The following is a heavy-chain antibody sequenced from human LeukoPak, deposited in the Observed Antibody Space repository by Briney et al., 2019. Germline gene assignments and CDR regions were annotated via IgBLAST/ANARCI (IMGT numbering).Heavy chain of an antibody. CDR2: IYYSGST. CDR1: GGSIRSSYYY. D-gene: IGHD3-22*01. J-gene: IGHJ5*02. CDR3: ARFRITMIVRPYSWFDP. Sequence: SETLSLTCTVSGGSIRSSYYYWGWIRQPPGKGLEWIGSIYYSGSTYYNPSLKSRVTISVDTSKNQFSLKLSSVTAADTAVYYCARFRITMIVRPYSWFDPWGQGTLVTVSS. V-gene: IGHV4-39*01.